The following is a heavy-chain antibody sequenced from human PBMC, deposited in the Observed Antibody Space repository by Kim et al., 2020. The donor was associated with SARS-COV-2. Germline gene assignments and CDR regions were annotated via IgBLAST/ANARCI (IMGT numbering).Heavy chain of an antibody. D-gene: IGHD3-10*01. CDR2: IIPIFGTA. Sequence: SVKVSCKASGGTLSSYAISWVRQAPGQGLEWMGGIIPIFGTANYAQKFQGRVTITADESTSTAYMELSSLRSEDTAVYYCARETMVRGVPWDWGQGTLVTVSS. J-gene: IGHJ4*02. V-gene: IGHV1-69*13. CDR1: GGTLSSYA. CDR3: ARETMVRGVPWD.